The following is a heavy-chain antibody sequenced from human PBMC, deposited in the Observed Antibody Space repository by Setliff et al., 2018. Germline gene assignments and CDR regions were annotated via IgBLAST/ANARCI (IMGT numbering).Heavy chain of an antibody. J-gene: IGHJ4*02. D-gene: IGHD3-22*01. CDR1: GGSISTTDYY. CDR3: ARYDSSGYSENYYFDY. V-gene: IGHV4-39*07. CDR2: VYYSGNT. Sequence: NPSETLSLTCTVSGGSISTTDYYWGWIRQPPGKGLEWIGCVYYSGNTYYSPSLKSRVTMFVDTSKNQFSLMLYSVTAADTAIYYCARYDSSGYSENYYFDYWGQGTLVTVSS.